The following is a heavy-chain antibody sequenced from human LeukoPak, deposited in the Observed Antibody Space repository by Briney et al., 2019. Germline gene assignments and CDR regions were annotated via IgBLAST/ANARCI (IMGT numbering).Heavy chain of an antibody. Sequence: SETLSLTCTVSGGSISSYYWSWIRQPPGKGLEWIGYIYYSGSTNYNPSLKSRVTISVDTSKNQFSLKLSSVTAADTAVYYCAGRTVTTLLYWGQGTLVTVSS. CDR3: AGRTVTTLLY. CDR2: IYYSGST. J-gene: IGHJ4*02. V-gene: IGHV4-59*08. D-gene: IGHD4-17*01. CDR1: GGSISSYY.